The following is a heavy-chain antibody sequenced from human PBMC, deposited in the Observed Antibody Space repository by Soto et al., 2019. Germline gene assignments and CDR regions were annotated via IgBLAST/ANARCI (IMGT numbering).Heavy chain of an antibody. CDR2: INPSGGST. V-gene: IGHV1-46*01. D-gene: IGHD3-22*01. J-gene: IGHJ6*02. CDR1: GYTFTSYY. CDR3: AREEYYYDSSGYYYGYYYGMDV. Sequence: ASVKVSCKASGYTFTSYYMHWVRQAPGQGLEWMGIINPSGGSTSYAQKFQGRVTMTRDTSTSTVYMELSSLRSEDTAVYYCAREEYYYDSSGYYYGYYYGMDVWGQGTTVTVSS.